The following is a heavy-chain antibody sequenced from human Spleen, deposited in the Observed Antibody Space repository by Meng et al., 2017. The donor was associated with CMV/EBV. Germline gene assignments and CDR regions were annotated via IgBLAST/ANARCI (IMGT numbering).Heavy chain of an antibody. CDR3: TTVSYDFWSGYYIDY. Sequence: GESLKISCAASGFTFSSYAMSWVRQAPGKGLEWVGRIKSKTDGGTTDYAAPVKGRFTISRYDSKNTLYLQMNSLKTEDTAVYYCTTVSYDFWSGYYIDYWGQGTLVTVSS. D-gene: IGHD3-3*01. J-gene: IGHJ4*02. V-gene: IGHV3-15*01. CDR1: GFTFSSYA. CDR2: IKSKTDGGTT.